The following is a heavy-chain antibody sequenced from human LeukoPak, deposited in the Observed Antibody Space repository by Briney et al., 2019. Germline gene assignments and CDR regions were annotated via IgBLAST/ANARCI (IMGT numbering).Heavy chain of an antibody. D-gene: IGHD3-3*01. CDR1: GYTFTGYY. J-gene: IGHJ5*02. Sequence: GASVKVSCKASGYTFTGYYMHWVRQAPGQGLEWMGWINPNSGGTDYAQKFQGRVTMTRDTSISTAYMELSRLRSDDTAVYYCARVGRSYYDFWSGYYTWGQGTLVTVSS. V-gene: IGHV1-2*02. CDR2: INPNSGGT. CDR3: ARVGRSYYDFWSGYYT.